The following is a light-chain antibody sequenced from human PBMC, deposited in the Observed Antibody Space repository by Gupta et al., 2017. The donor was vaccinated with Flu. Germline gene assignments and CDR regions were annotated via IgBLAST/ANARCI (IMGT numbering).Light chain of an antibody. CDR1: QSLSSW. CDR2: KAS. CDR3: QQYDSYSLT. Sequence: DIQMTQSPSTLSAYVGDRVTITCRASQSLSSWLAWYQQKPGKAPNLLIYKASNLESGVPSRFSGSGSGTEFTLTISSLQPDDFETYYCQQYDSYSLTFGGGTKVEI. V-gene: IGKV1-5*03. J-gene: IGKJ4*01.